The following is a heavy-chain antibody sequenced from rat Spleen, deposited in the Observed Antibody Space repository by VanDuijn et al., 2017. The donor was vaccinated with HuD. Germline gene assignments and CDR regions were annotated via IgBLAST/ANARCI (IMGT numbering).Heavy chain of an antibody. Sequence: EVQLVESGGGLVQPGRSLKLSCAASGFTFSTFPMAWVRQAPKKGLEWVASISSGGGGTYYRDSVKGRFTISRDNAKTTVDMQLSSLRSEDTAMYFCARERSNLQWFDYWGQGVMVTVSS. D-gene: IGHD1-1*01. V-gene: IGHV5-46*01. CDR1: GFTFSTFP. CDR2: ISSGGGGT. J-gene: IGHJ2*01. CDR3: ARERSNLQWFDY.